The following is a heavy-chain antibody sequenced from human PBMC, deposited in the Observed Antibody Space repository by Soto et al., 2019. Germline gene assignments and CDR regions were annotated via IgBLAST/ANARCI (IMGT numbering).Heavy chain of an antibody. J-gene: IGHJ6*02. CDR2: ISSNGGST. D-gene: IGHD5-12*01. V-gene: IGHV3-64D*06. CDR3: VKGGGYDFYYYGMDV. CDR1: GFTFSSYA. Sequence: PGGSLRLSCSASGFTFSSYAMHWVRQAPGKGLEYVSAISSNGGSTYYADSVKGRFTISRDNSKNTLYLQMSSLRAEDTAVYYCVKGGGYDFYYYGMDVWGQGTTVTVSS.